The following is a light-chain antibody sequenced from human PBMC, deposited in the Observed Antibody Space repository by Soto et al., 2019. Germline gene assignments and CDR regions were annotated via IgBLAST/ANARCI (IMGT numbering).Light chain of an antibody. CDR3: QQYYDAPQT. J-gene: IGKJ1*01. Sequence: DIVMTQSPDSLAVSLGERATIDCKSSQSLLYSPNNKNYLAWYQQKPGQPPKLLIYWASTRESGVPDRFTGSGFGTDFTRTISSLKAEDVAVYDCQQYYDAPQTCDRGTEVEIK. CDR1: QSLLYSPNNKNY. CDR2: WAS. V-gene: IGKV4-1*01.